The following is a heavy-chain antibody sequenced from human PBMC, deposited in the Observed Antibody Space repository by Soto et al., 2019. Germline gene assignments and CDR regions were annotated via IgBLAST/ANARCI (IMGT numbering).Heavy chain of an antibody. J-gene: IGHJ4*02. Sequence: SETLSLTCTVSGVSISNSSYYWGWIRRPPGKGLEWIGTIYYSGITYYNPSLKSRVTISVDTSKNQFSLKLTSVTAADTAVYYCAIHGSNWSQGTLVTVYS. CDR1: GVSISNSSYY. CDR2: IYYSGIT. V-gene: IGHV4-39*01. CDR3: AIHGSN.